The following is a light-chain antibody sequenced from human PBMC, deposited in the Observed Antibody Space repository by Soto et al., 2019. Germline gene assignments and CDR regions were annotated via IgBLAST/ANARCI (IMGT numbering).Light chain of an antibody. V-gene: IGKV4-1*01. J-gene: IGKJ4*01. CDR3: QQYYNTPLT. Sequence: DIVMTQSPDSLAVSLGERATINCKSSQSVLYSSSNKNYLAWFQQKPGQPPKLLIYWASTRESGVPDRFSGSGSGTDFTLTISSLQAEDVAVYYCQQYYNTPLTFGGGTQLEIK. CDR2: WAS. CDR1: QSVLYSSSNKNY.